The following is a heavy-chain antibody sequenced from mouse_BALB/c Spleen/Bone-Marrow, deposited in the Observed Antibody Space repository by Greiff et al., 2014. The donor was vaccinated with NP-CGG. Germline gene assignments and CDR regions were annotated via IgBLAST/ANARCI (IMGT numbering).Heavy chain of an antibody. CDR2: INPYNGDT. V-gene: IGHV1-37*01. CDR1: GYSFTGYF. CDR3: GKGHGNYDYAMDY. Sequence: EVQLQQSGPELVKPGASVKISCKASGYSFTGYFMNWVKQSHGKSLEWIGRINPYNGDTFYNQKFKGKATLTVGKSSSTAHMELLSLTSEDSAVYYCGKGHGNYDYAMDYWGQGTSVTVSS. J-gene: IGHJ4*01. D-gene: IGHD2-1*01.